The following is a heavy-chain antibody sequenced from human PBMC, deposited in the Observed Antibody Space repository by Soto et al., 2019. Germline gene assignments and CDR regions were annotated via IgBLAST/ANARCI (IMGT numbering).Heavy chain of an antibody. Sequence: QVQLVQSGAEVKKPGSSVKVSCKASGGTFSSYAISWVRQAPGQGLEWMGGIIPVFGTGNYAQKFQGRVTITADESTSTAYMELSSLGSEDTAVYYCAGTYCSGGSCYFNWFDPWGQGTLVTVSS. J-gene: IGHJ5*02. V-gene: IGHV1-69*01. CDR2: IIPVFGTG. CDR1: GGTFSSYA. D-gene: IGHD2-15*01. CDR3: AGTYCSGGSCYFNWFDP.